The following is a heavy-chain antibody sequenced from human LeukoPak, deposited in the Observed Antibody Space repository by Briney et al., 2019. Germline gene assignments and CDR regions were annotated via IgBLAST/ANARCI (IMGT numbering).Heavy chain of an antibody. Sequence: GGSLRLSCAASGFTFSSYAMSWVRQAPGKGLEWVSAISGSGGNTYYADSVKGRFTISRDNSKNTLYLQMNSLRAEDTAVYYSAKDYYYDSSGYLDPWGQGTLVTVSS. CDR3: AKDYYYDSSGYLDP. J-gene: IGHJ5*02. V-gene: IGHV3-23*01. D-gene: IGHD3-22*01. CDR2: ISGSGGNT. CDR1: GFTFSSYA.